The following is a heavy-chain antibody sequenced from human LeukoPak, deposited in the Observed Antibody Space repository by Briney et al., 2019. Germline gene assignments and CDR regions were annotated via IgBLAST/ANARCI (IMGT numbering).Heavy chain of an antibody. D-gene: IGHD5-12*01. V-gene: IGHV3-21*01. Sequence: PGGSRRLSCVVSGFTFKTYSMNWVRQAPGKGLEWVSSISSGGTYVDYADSVKGRFTISRDNAKNSLYLQMNSLRAEDTAVFYCARDPGYSNSPYYLDYWGQGTLVTVSS. J-gene: IGHJ4*02. CDR3: ARDPGYSNSPYYLDY. CDR1: GFTFKTYS. CDR2: ISSGGTYV.